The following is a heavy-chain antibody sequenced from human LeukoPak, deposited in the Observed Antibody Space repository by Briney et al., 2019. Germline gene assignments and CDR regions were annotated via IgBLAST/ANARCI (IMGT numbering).Heavy chain of an antibody. CDR3: ARVAAGYSVNYFDY. Sequence: GGSLRLSCAASGFTFSSYAMSWVRQAPGKGLEWVSAISGSGGSTYYADSVKGRFTISRDNSKNTLYLQMNSLRDEDTAVYYCARVAAGYSVNYFDYWGQGTLVTASS. CDR1: GFTFSSYA. D-gene: IGHD4-23*01. J-gene: IGHJ4*02. V-gene: IGHV3-23*01. CDR2: ISGSGGST.